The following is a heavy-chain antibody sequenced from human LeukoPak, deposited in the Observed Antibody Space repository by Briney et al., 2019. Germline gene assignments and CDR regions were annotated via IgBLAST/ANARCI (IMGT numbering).Heavy chain of an antibody. J-gene: IGHJ4*02. CDR3: ARAPRAAALDY. Sequence: ASVKVSCKASGYTFTSHSINWLRQAPGQGLEWMGWINTNTGNPTYAQGFTGRFVFSLDTSVSTAYLQISSLKAEDTAVYYCARAPRAAALDYWGQGTLVTVSS. CDR1: GYTFTSHS. D-gene: IGHD6-13*01. CDR2: INTNTGNP. V-gene: IGHV7-4-1*02.